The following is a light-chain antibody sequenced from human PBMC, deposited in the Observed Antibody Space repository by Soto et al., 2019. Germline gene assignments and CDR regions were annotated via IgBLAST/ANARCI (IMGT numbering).Light chain of an antibody. CDR3: QQYNNWPIT. CDR2: GAS. J-gene: IGKJ5*01. V-gene: IGKV3-15*01. CDR1: QSVSSN. Sequence: RMQSESPPTLSVSPGERATLSCRASQSVSSNLAWYLLNPVQAPRLLISGASTRAPGIPARFSGSRSGTEFTLTLSSLQSEDFAVYYCQQYNNWPITSAQRAR.